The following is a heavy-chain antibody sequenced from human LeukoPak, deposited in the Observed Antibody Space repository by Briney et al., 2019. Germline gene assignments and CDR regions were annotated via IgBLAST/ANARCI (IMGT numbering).Heavy chain of an antibody. CDR2: MNPNSGNT. J-gene: IGHJ4*02. D-gene: IGHD3-10*01. Sequence: ASVKVSCKASGYTFTSYDINWVRQATGQGLEWMGWMNPNSGNTGYAQKFQGRATMTRNTSISTAYMELSSLRSEDTAAYYCARGGSGSYYNGDDYWGQGTLVTVSS. V-gene: IGHV1-8*01. CDR3: ARGGSGSYYNGDDY. CDR1: GYTFTSYD.